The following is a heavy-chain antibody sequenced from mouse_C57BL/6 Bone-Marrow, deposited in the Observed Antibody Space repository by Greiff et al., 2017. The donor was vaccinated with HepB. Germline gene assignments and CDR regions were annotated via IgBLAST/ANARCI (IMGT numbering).Heavy chain of an antibody. V-gene: IGHV1-53*01. CDR2: INPSNGGT. CDR3: ARSCVTIIDLDY. CDR1: GYTFTSYW. Sequence: QVHVKQPGTELVKPGASVKLSCKASGYTFTSYWMHWVKQRPGQGLEWIGNINPSNGGTNYNEKFKSKATLTVDKSSSTAYMQLSSLTSEDSAVYYCARSCVTIIDLDYWGQGTTLTVSS. J-gene: IGHJ2*01. D-gene: IGHD2-1*01.